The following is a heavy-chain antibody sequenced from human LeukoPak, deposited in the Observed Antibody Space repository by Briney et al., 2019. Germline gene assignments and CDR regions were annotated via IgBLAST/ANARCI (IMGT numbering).Heavy chain of an antibody. CDR1: GYTFTGYY. CDR2: IIPIFGTA. Sequence: SVKVSCEASGYTFTGYYMHWVRQAPGQGLEWMGGIIPIFGTANYAQKFQGRVTITADKSTSTAYMELSSLRSEDTAVYYCARANWNPGGWFDPWGQGTLVTVSS. V-gene: IGHV1-69*06. J-gene: IGHJ5*02. CDR3: ARANWNPGGWFDP. D-gene: IGHD1-20*01.